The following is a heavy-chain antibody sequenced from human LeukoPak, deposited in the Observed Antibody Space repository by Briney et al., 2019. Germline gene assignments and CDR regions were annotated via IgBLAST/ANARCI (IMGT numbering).Heavy chain of an antibody. CDR1: GGSISSYY. CDR3: ARQAAGYSYGYGVPGYYYYYVDV. V-gene: IGHV4-4*09. Sequence: PSETLSLTCTVSGGSISSYYWSWIRQPPGKGLEWIGYIYTSGSTNYNPSLKSRVTISVDTSKNQFSLKLSSVTAADTAVYYCARQAAGYSYGYGVPGYYYYYVDVWGKGTTVTVSS. D-gene: IGHD5-18*01. J-gene: IGHJ6*03. CDR2: IYTSGST.